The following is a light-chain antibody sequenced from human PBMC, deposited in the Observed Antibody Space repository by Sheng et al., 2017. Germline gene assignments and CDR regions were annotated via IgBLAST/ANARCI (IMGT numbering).Light chain of an antibody. V-gene: IGKV3D-20*02. J-gene: IGKJ3*01. Sequence: EIVLTQSPGTLSLSPGERATLSCRASQSVSSSYLAWYQQKPGQAPRLLIYDASNRATGIPARFSGSGSGTDFTLTISSLEPEDFAVYYCQQRSNWQGTFGPGTKVDIK. CDR2: DAS. CDR1: QSVSSSY. CDR3: QQRSNWQGT.